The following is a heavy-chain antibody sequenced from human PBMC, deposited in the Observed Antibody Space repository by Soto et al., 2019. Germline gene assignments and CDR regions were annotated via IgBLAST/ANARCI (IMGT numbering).Heavy chain of an antibody. CDR3: ARGTAAGTAKGHYYYYGMDV. CDR1: GGSMSTYY. D-gene: IGHD6-13*01. V-gene: IGHV4-4*07. CDR2: IYTSGGT. Sequence: SATLSLTCTVSGGSMSTYYWSWIRPPAGKGLDWIGRIYTSGGTNYNPSLKSRVTMSVDTSKKRISLKLSSVTAADTAVYYCARGTAAGTAKGHYYYYGMDVWGQGTTVTVSS. J-gene: IGHJ6*02.